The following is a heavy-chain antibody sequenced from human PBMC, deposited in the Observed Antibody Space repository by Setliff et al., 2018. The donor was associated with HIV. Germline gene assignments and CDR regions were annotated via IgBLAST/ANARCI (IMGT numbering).Heavy chain of an antibody. CDR1: GFTFSNAW. D-gene: IGHD2-2*01. CDR3: TRDDPPGYCSSTTCPYLFDY. J-gene: IGHJ4*02. V-gene: IGHV3-49*04. CDR2: IRSKAHGGTI. Sequence: PVGSLRLSCAASGFTFSNAWMSWVRQAPGKGLEWVSFIRSKAHGGTIEYAASVKGRFTISRDDSKTIAHLQMSGLKTEDTAVYFCTRDDPPGYCSSTTCPYLFDYWGRGTLVTVSS.